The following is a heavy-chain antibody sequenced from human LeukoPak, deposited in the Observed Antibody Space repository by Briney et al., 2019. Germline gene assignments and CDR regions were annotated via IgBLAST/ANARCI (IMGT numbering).Heavy chain of an antibody. D-gene: IGHD2-21*02. J-gene: IGHJ3*01. CDR2: IYPGDSDS. CDR3: ARGHHVVVATATWASDAFDL. V-gene: IGHV5-51*01. CDR1: GYNFTSYW. Sequence: GESLKISCKGSGYNFTSYWIGWVRQMPGKGLEGMGIIYPGDSDSRLSPSLQGQVTISADKSISTAYLQWNSLKASDTAMYYCARGHHVVVATATWASDAFDLWGQGTMVTVSS.